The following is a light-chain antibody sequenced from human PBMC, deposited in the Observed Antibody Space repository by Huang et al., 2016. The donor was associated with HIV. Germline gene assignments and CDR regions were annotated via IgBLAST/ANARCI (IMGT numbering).Light chain of an antibody. Sequence: EIVLTQSPATLSLSPGERATLSCRASQSVSSYLVWYQHKPGQAPRLLSYDASSRAAGIPARFSGSGSGTDFNLTISGLEPEDSAVYYCQQRSNWPLTFGGGTKVEIK. J-gene: IGKJ4*01. CDR3: QQRSNWPLT. V-gene: IGKV3-11*01. CDR1: QSVSSY. CDR2: DAS.